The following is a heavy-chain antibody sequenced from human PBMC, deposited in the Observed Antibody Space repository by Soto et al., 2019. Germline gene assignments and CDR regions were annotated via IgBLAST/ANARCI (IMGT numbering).Heavy chain of an antibody. CDR1: GFTFSSYS. CDR3: ARDSDIVVVTAADY. D-gene: IGHD2-2*01. V-gene: IGHV3-48*01. CDR2: ISSSSSTI. J-gene: IGHJ4*02. Sequence: EVQLVESGGGLVQPGGSLRLSCAASGFTFSSYSMNWVRQAPGKGLEWVSYISSSSSTIYYADSVKGRFTISRDNAKNSLYLQMNSLRAEDTAVYYCARDSDIVVVTAADYWGQGTLVTVSS.